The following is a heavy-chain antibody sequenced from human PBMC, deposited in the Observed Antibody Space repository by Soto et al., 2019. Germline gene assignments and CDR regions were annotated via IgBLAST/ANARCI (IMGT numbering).Heavy chain of an antibody. J-gene: IGHJ4*02. D-gene: IGHD6-13*01. CDR3: AHSGGYSSSWYPADY. CDR2: IYWDDDK. Sequence: QITLKESGPTLVKPTQTLTLTCTFSGFSLSTSGVGVGWIRQPPGKALEWLALIYWDDDKRYSPSLKSRLTITKDTSKNQVVLTMTNMDPVETATYYCAHSGGYSSSWYPADYWGQGTLVTVSS. CDR1: GFSLSTSGVG. V-gene: IGHV2-5*02.